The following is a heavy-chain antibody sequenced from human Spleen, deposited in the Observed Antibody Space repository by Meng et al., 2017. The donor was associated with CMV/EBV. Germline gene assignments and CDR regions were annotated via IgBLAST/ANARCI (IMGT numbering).Heavy chain of an antibody. J-gene: IGHJ4*02. Sequence: SWVRQAPGKGLEWIGEINHSGSTNYNPSLKSRVTISVDTSKNQFSLKLSSVTAADTAVYYCARAPVFLGYCSSTSCYQLGLFDYWGQGTLVTVSS. CDR2: INHSGST. V-gene: IGHV4-34*01. CDR3: ARAPVFLGYCSSTSCYQLGLFDY. D-gene: IGHD2-2*01.